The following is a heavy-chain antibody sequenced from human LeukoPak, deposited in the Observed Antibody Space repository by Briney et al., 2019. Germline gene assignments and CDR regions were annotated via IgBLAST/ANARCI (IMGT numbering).Heavy chain of an antibody. J-gene: IGHJ4*02. CDR1: GFTVITND. Sequence: GGSLRLSCAASGFTVITNDITWVRQAPGKGLEWVSVLYSDGNTEYADSVQGRFTISRDNSKNTLYLEMNSLSPDDTAVYYCARGVEPLAANTLAYWGQGTLVTVSS. CDR3: ARGVEPLAANTLAY. CDR2: LYSDGNT. D-gene: IGHD1-14*01. V-gene: IGHV3-53*01.